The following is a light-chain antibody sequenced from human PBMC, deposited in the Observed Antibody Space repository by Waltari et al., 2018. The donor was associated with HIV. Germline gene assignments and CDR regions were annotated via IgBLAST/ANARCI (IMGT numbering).Light chain of an antibody. J-gene: IGLJ1*01. CDR2: YDS. CDR3: QVWDSSSDAYV. V-gene: IGLV3-21*04. CDR1: NIGSKS. Sequence: SYVLAQPPSVSVAPGKTARITCGGNNIGSKSVHWYKQKPGQAHVVVIYYDSERPSGSPGGFPGSNSGNTATLTISRVETGDEADYYCQVWDSSSDAYVFGTGTKVTVL.